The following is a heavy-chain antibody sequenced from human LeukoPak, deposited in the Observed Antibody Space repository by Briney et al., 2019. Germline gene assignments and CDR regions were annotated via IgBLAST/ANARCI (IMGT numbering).Heavy chain of an antibody. CDR2: LSGSGGST. V-gene: IGHV3-23*01. CDR1: GFTFSSYA. J-gene: IGHJ4*02. CDR3: SKPLRTDSTGYFSSFYFDC. D-gene: IGHD3-22*01. Sequence: GGSLRLSCATSGFTFSSYAMSWVRQAPGKGLEWVSALSGSGGSTYYADSGKGRFTISRDNSKKTLYLQMNSLRAEDTAIYYCSKPLRTDSTGYFSSFYFDCWGQGTLVTVSS.